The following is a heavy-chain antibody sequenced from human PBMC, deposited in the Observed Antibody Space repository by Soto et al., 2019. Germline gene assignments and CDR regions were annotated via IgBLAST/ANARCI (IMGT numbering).Heavy chain of an antibody. CDR2: IGRDGSRH. Sequence: QLQLVESGGGVVQPGRSLRLSCAASGFIFSQYGMHWVRQTPDKGLEWVGLIGRDGSRHFYAESVKGRFTISRDNSKNTLYLQIDSLRVEDTALYLCARDDENPDNAVDMWGQGTMVTVS. CDR1: GFIFSQYG. CDR3: ARDDENPDNAVDM. V-gene: IGHV3-33*01. J-gene: IGHJ3*02.